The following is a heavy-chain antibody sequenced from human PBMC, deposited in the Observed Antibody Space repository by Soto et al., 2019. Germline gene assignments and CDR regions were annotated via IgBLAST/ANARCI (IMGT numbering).Heavy chain of an antibody. CDR2: ISYDGSNK. D-gene: IGHD3-10*01. CDR1: GFTFSSYG. Sequence: GGSLRLSCAASGFTFSSYGMHWVRQAPGKGLEWVAVISYDGSNKYYADSVKGRFTISRDNSKNTLYLQMNSLRAEDTAVYYCAKALFIYYYGSGSPADFDYWGQGTLVTVSS. J-gene: IGHJ4*02. V-gene: IGHV3-30*18. CDR3: AKALFIYYYGSGSPADFDY.